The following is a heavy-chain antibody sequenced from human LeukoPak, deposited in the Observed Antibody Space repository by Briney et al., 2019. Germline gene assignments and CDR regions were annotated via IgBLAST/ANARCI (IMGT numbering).Heavy chain of an antibody. CDR2: ISSSGSTI. Sequence: GGSLRLSCAASGFTFSSYWMSWVRQAPGKGLEWVSYISSSGSTIYYADSVKGRFTISRDNAKNSLYLQMNSLRAEDTAVYYCARDGCSSTSCYLPGAFDPWGQGTLVTVSS. V-gene: IGHV3-48*04. CDR1: GFTFSSYW. D-gene: IGHD2-2*01. J-gene: IGHJ5*02. CDR3: ARDGCSSTSCYLPGAFDP.